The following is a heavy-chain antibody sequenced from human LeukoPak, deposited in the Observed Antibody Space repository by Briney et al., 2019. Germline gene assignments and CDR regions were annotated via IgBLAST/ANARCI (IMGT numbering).Heavy chain of an antibody. J-gene: IGHJ4*02. D-gene: IGHD5-18*01. V-gene: IGHV3-21*01. CDR1: GFTFSSYS. CDR3: ARDLSGYSYSPTDY. CDR2: ISSSSNYI. Sequence: GGPLRLSCAASGFTFSSYSMNWVRQAPGKGLEWVSSISSSSNYIYYADSVKGRFTISRDNAKDSLYLQMNSLRAEDTAVYYCARDLSGYSYSPTDYWGQGTLVTVSS.